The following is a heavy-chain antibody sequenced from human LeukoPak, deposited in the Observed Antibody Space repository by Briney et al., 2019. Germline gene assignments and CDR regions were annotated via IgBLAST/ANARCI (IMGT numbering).Heavy chain of an antibody. CDR1: GYTFTNYN. D-gene: IGHD2-21*01. CDR3: ARGLDGDFLDYNWFDS. CDR2: MNPISGYT. J-gene: IGHJ5*01. V-gene: IGHV1-8*01. Sequence: ASAKVSCKASGYTFTNYNVNWVRQATGQGLEWMGWMNPISGYTGYAQKFQGRVTMTRDTSISTAYMELSSLRSEDTAVYYCARGLDGDFLDYNWFDSWGQGTLVTVSS.